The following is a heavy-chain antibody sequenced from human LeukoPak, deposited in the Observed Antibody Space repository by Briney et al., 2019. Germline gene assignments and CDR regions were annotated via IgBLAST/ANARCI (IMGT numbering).Heavy chain of an antibody. Sequence: SVKVSCKASGGTFSSYAISWVRQAPGQGLEWMGGIIPIFGTANYAQKFQDRVTITADESTSTAYMELSSLRSEDTAVYYCARESPLQFVPSYDFWYYYGMDVWGQGTTVTVSS. J-gene: IGHJ6*02. V-gene: IGHV1-69*13. CDR3: ARESPLQFVPSYDFWYYYGMDV. CDR1: GGTFSSYA. D-gene: IGHD3-3*01. CDR2: IIPIFGTA.